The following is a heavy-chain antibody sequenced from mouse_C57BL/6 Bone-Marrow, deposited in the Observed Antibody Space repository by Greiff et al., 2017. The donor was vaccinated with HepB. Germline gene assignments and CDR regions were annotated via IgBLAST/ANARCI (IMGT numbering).Heavy chain of an antibody. Sequence: EVKLVESGGGLVQSGRSLRLSCATSGFTFSDFYMEWVRQAPGKGLEWIAASRNKANDYTTEYSASVKGRFIVSRDTSQSILYLQMNALRAEDTAIYYCARDAETYYSNYWYFDVWGTGTTVTVSS. CDR3: ARDAETYYSNYWYFDV. CDR2: SRNKANDYTT. J-gene: IGHJ1*03. D-gene: IGHD2-5*01. CDR1: GFTFSDFY. V-gene: IGHV7-1*01.